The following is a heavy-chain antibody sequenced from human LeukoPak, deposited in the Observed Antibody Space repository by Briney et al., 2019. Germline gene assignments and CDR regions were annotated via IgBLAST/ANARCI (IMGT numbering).Heavy chain of an antibody. Sequence: SEPLSLTCAVSGGSISSGNWWSWVRQPPGKGLEWIGEMYQSGSTNYNPSLKSRGTISLDKSKNQFSLRLYSVTAADTAVYYCARGGPSSSWSYFDYWGQGTLVTASS. J-gene: IGHJ4*02. V-gene: IGHV4-4*02. CDR2: MYQSGST. D-gene: IGHD6-13*01. CDR1: GGSISSGNW. CDR3: ARGGPSSSWSYFDY.